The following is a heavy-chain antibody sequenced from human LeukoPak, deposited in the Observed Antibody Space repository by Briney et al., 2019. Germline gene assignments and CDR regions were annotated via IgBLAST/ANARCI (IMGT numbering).Heavy chain of an antibody. Sequence: SVKVSCKVSGDTFNIFGFTWVRQAPGQGLEWMGGIVPGFGAVNYAPGFQDRITVTADESSTTVYMELNSLRSDDSAVYFCARGAGVVPAAKSLGYYLYYYMDVWGEGTTVTVSS. V-gene: IGHV1-69*01. J-gene: IGHJ6*03. CDR3: ARGAGVVPAAKSLGYYLYYYMDV. CDR2: IVPGFGAV. D-gene: IGHD2-2*01. CDR1: GDTFNIFG.